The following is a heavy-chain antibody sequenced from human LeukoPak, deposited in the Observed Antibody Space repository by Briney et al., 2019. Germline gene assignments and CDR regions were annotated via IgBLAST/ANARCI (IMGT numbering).Heavy chain of an antibody. CDR3: ATDPPDDYGDYGPPYDYYYYGMDV. Sequence: GGSLRLSCAASGFTFSSYSMNWVRQAPGKGLEWVSSISSSSSYIYYADSVKGRFTISRDNAKNSLYLQMNSLRAEDTAVYYCATDPPDDYGDYGPPYDYYYYGMDVWGKGTTVTVSS. J-gene: IGHJ6*04. CDR2: ISSSSSYI. D-gene: IGHD4-17*01. V-gene: IGHV3-21*01. CDR1: GFTFSSYS.